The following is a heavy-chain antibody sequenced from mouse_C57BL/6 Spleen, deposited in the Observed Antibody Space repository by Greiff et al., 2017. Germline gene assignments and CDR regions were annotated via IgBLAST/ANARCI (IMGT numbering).Heavy chain of an antibody. CDR3: ARGFYDGYYLYAMDY. CDR1: GYTFTSYW. Sequence: VQLQQPGAELVMPGASVKLSCKASGYTFTSYWMHWVKQRPGQGLEWIGEIDPSDSYTNYNQKFKGKSTLTVDKSSSTAYMQLSSLTSEDSAVYYCARGFYDGYYLYAMDYWGQGTSVTVSS. J-gene: IGHJ4*01. D-gene: IGHD2-3*01. V-gene: IGHV1-69*01. CDR2: IDPSDSYT.